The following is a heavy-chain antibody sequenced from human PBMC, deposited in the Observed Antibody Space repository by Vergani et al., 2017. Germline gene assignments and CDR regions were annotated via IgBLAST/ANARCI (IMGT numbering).Heavy chain of an antibody. CDR3: ARARKTGIAADLGAFDI. J-gene: IGHJ3*02. Sequence: QVQLVQSGAEVKKPGASVKVSCKASGYPFTSYYMHWVRQAPGQGLEWMGIINPSGCSTSYAQKFQGRVTMTRDTSTSTVYMELSSLRSEDTAVYYCARARKTGIAADLGAFDIWGQGTMVTVSS. CDR2: INPSGCST. V-gene: IGHV1-46*03. CDR1: GYPFTSYY. D-gene: IGHD6-13*01.